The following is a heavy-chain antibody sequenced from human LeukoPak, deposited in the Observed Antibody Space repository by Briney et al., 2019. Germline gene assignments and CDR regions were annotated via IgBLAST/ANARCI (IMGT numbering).Heavy chain of an antibody. Sequence: GGSLRLSCAASGFTFTNYTMNWVRQAPGKGLEWVSSISSSSSYLYYADSVKGRFTISRDNAKSSLYLQMNSLRAEDTAVFYCAREDIMATMTFDYWGQGILVTVSS. CDR3: AREDIMATMTFDY. V-gene: IGHV3-21*01. CDR2: ISSSSSYL. D-gene: IGHD5-12*01. CDR1: GFTFTNYT. J-gene: IGHJ4*02.